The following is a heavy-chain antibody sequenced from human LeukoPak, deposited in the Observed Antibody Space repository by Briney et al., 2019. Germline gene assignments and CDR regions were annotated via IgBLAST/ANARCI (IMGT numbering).Heavy chain of an antibody. CDR2: FYYSRST. J-gene: IGHJ5*02. CDR1: GGSMSDFC. V-gene: IGHV4-4*08. CDR3: ARVIAAANWFDP. D-gene: IGHD6-13*01. Sequence: SETLSLTCTVSGGSMSDFCWTWIRQPPGKGPEWIGGFYYSRSTSGSSYYNPALKSRVTISVDTSKNQFSLKLSSVTAADTAVYYCARVIAAANWFDPWGQGTLVTVSS.